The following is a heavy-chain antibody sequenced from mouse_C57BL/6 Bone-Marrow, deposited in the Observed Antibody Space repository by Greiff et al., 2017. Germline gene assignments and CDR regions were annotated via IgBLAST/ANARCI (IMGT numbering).Heavy chain of an antibody. J-gene: IGHJ4*01. CDR3: ASYFDAMDY. D-gene: IGHD2-10*01. CDR2: INPSSGYT. V-gene: IGHV1-7*01. Sequence: QVQLQQSGAELAKPGASVKMSCKASGYTFTSYWLHWVKQRPGQGLEWIGYINPSSGYTKYNQKFKDKATLTADKSSSTTYMQLSSLTYEDSAVXYYASYFDAMDYWGQGTSVTVSS. CDR1: GYTFTSYW.